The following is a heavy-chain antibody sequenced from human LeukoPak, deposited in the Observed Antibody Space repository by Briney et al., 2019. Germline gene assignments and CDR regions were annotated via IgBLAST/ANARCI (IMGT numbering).Heavy chain of an antibody. Sequence: GGSLKISCKGSGDSFTSYWIGWVRQMPGKGLEWMGIIYPGDSDTTYSPSFQGQVTISVDQSVSTAYLQWSSLKASDTAIYYCARQNNYGYCDYWGQGTLVTVSS. CDR2: IYPGDSDT. V-gene: IGHV5-51*01. D-gene: IGHD5-18*01. CDR1: GDSFTSYW. J-gene: IGHJ4*02. CDR3: ARQNNYGYCDY.